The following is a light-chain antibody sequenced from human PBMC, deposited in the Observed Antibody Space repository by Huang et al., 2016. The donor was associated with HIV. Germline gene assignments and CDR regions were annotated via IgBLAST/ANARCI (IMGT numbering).Light chain of an antibody. V-gene: IGKV1-5*03. CDR3: QQYNSYPIT. CDR1: QSISTW. J-gene: IGKJ4*01. CDR2: KTS. Sequence: DIQMTQSPSTLSASVGDRVTITCRASQSISTWLAWYQQKPGKAPNLLIYKTSDLDSGVPTRFNGSGSGKEFTLTISNLQPDDSATYYCQQYNSYPITFGGGTKVEIK.